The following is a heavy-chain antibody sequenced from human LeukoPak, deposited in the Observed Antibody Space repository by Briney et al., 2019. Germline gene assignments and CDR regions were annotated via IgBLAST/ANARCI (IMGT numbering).Heavy chain of an antibody. J-gene: IGHJ3*02. D-gene: IGHD3-9*01. CDR1: GYSISSGYY. V-gene: IGHV4-38-2*01. CDR2: IYHSGST. CDR3: ARLGYYDILTGYSPGAFDI. Sequence: SETLSLTCAVSGYSISSGYYWGWIRQPPGKGLEWIGTIYHSGSTYYNPSLKSRVTISVDTSKNQFSLKLSAVTAADTAVYYCARLGYYDILTGYSPGAFDIWGQGTMVTVSS.